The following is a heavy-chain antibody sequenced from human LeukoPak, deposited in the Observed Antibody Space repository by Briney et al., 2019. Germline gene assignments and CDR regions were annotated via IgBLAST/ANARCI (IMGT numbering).Heavy chain of an antibody. V-gene: IGHV4-59*01. Sequence: SETLSLTCTVSGGSISGFYWSWIRQPPGKGLEWIGYIHYTGSTNYNSSLKSRVTMSVDTSRNQVSLKLSSVTAADTAVYYCARWACGSGGDCHEFNVWGQGTLVTVSS. J-gene: IGHJ4*02. D-gene: IGHD2-21*02. CDR1: GGSISGFY. CDR2: IHYTGST. CDR3: ARWACGSGGDCHEFNV.